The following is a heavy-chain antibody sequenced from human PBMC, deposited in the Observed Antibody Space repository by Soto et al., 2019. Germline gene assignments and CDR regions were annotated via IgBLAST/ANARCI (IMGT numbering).Heavy chain of an antibody. Sequence: QVQLVQSGAEVKKPGSSVKVSCKASGGTFSSYAISWVRQAPGQGLEWMGGIIPIFGTASYAQKFQGRVTITAGESTSTAYMERSSLRSEDTAVYYCASPYCSSTSCYTGHYYYGMDVWGQGTTVTVSS. J-gene: IGHJ6*02. D-gene: IGHD2-2*02. CDR2: IIPIFGTA. V-gene: IGHV1-69*01. CDR1: GGTFSSYA. CDR3: ASPYCSSTSCYTGHYYYGMDV.